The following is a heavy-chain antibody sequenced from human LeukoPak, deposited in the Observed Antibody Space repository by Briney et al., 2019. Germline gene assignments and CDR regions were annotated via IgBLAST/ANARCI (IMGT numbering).Heavy chain of an antibody. Sequence: GGSLRLSCAASGFTFSSYAMTWVRQAPGKGLEWVSTISGSGANTYYADSVKGRFTISRDNSKNTLYLQMNSLRAEDTAVYYCARATSSGSNWFDPWGQGTLVTVSS. CDR2: ISGSGANT. D-gene: IGHD6-19*01. CDR3: ARATSSGSNWFDP. CDR1: GFTFSSYA. V-gene: IGHV3-23*01. J-gene: IGHJ5*02.